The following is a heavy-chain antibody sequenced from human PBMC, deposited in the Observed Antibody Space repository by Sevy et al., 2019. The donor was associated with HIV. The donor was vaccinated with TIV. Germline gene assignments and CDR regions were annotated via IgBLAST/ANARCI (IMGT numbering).Heavy chain of an antibody. Sequence: ASVKVSCKASGYTFTGYYMHWVRQAPGQGLEWMGWINPNSGGTNYAQKFQGRVTMTRDTSISTAYMELSRLRSDETAVYYCARSEDYYDSSGYSQPFDYWGQGTLVTVSS. J-gene: IGHJ4*02. D-gene: IGHD3-22*01. V-gene: IGHV1-2*02. CDR1: GYTFTGYY. CDR3: ARSEDYYDSSGYSQPFDY. CDR2: INPNSGGT.